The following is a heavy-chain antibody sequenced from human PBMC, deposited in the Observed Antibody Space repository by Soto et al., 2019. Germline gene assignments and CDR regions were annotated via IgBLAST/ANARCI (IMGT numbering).Heavy chain of an antibody. D-gene: IGHD3-16*01. V-gene: IGHV6-1*01. CDR1: WYSFAINIAC. CDR3: PKGKNQGGRIFEY. J-gene: IGHJ4*01. CDR2: TYYRSNLYY. Sequence: PSQPLXLTCAITWYSFAINIACFSFVMQSPSRCPELLGRTYYRSNLYYEYAVSVRCRITINPDTSKNQYSLQLNSVTPEDTAVYSRPKGKNQGGRIFEYWGQGTLVTVS.